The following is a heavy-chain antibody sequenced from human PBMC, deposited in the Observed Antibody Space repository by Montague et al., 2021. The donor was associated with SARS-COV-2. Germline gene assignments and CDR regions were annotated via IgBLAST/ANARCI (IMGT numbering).Heavy chain of an antibody. CDR3: ARAYIVLQGVTKGMDV. CDR2: MYYSGST. Sequence: SETLSLTCTVSGGSINSSIYYWGWIRQPTGKGLEWIGNMYYSGSTYYNPSLKSRVTISLDTTKNQLSLNLGSVTAADTDVYYCARAYIVLQGVTKGMDVWGQGTTVTVSS. J-gene: IGHJ6*02. D-gene: IGHD3-10*01. CDR1: GGSINSSIYY. V-gene: IGHV4-39*07.